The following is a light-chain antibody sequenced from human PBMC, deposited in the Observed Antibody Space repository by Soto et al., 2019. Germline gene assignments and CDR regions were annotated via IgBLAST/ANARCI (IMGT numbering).Light chain of an antibody. CDR1: QSISSY. J-gene: IGKJ1*01. CDR2: TAS. V-gene: IGKV1-5*03. CDR3: QHYNSYSEA. Sequence: DIQMTPSPSSLSAPVVHRVTITCRASQSISSYLNWYQQKPGKAPKLLIYTASSLKSGVPSRFSGSGSETEFTLTISSLQPDDFATYYCQHYNSYSEAFGQGTKVDIK.